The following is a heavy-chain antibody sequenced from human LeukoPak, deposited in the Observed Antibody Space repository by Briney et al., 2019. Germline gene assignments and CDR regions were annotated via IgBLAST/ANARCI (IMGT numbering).Heavy chain of an antibody. D-gene: IGHD4-11*01. CDR1: GYTFTSYA. CDR3: ARLFHDYSNPINDYYYYYMDV. J-gene: IGHJ6*03. V-gene: IGHV1-3*01. Sequence: ASVKVSCKASGYTFTSYAMHRVRQAPGQRLEWMGWINAGNGNTKYSQKFQGRVTITRDTSTSTAYMELRSLRSDDTAVYYCARLFHDYSNPINDYYYYYMDVWGKGTTVTVSS. CDR2: INAGNGNT.